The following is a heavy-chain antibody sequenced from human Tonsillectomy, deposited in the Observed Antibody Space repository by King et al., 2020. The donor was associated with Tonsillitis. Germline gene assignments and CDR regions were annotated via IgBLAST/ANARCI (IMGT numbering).Heavy chain of an antibody. D-gene: IGHD2-15*01. J-gene: IGHJ4*02. CDR2: ISGSGGRT. CDR3: AKDLCSGGSCYFDY. CDR1: GFTFSTYS. Sequence: VQLQESGGGLVQPGGSLRLSCAASGFTFSTYSMSWVRQAPGKGLEWVSAISGSGGRTNYADSGKGRFTISRDNSKNTLYLQMNSLIAEDTALYYCAKDLCSGGSCYFDYWGQGTLVTVSS. V-gene: IGHV3-23*01.